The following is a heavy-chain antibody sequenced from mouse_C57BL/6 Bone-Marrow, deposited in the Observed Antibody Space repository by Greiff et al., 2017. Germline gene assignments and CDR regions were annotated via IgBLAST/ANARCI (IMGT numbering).Heavy chain of an antibody. Sequence: EVQVVESGGGLVQPGGSLKLSCAASGFTFSDYYMYWVRQTPEKRLEWVAYISNGGGSTYYPDTVKGRFTISRANATNTLYLQMSRLKSEDTAMYYCASHYYSNYDGYFDVWGTGTTVTVSS. CDR3: ASHYYSNYDGYFDV. D-gene: IGHD2-5*01. J-gene: IGHJ1*03. CDR2: ISNGGGST. V-gene: IGHV5-12*01. CDR1: GFTFSDYY.